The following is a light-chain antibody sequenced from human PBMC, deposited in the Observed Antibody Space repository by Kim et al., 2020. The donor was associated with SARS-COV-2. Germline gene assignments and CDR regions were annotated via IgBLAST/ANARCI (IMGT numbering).Light chain of an antibody. V-gene: IGKV3-15*01. J-gene: IGKJ4*01. Sequence: EIVMTQSPATLSVSPGERATLSCRACQSISSNLAWYQQKPGQAPRLLIFGASTRATGIPARFSGSGSGTEFTLTITSLQSEDFAVYYCQQYYSWPLTFGGGTKVDIK. CDR2: GAS. CDR1: QSISSN. CDR3: QQYYSWPLT.